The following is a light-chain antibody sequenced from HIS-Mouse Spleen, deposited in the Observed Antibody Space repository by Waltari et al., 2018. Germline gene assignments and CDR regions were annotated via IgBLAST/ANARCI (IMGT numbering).Light chain of an antibody. CDR3: QSADSSGTYQDVV. Sequence: SYELTQPPSVSVSPGQTARITCSGDALPKQYAYWYQQKPGQAPVLVIYKDSERPSGILERVSGSSSGTTVTLTISGVQAEDEADYYCQSADSSGTYQDVVFGGGTKLTVL. V-gene: IGLV3-25*03. CDR1: ALPKQY. J-gene: IGLJ2*01. CDR2: KDS.